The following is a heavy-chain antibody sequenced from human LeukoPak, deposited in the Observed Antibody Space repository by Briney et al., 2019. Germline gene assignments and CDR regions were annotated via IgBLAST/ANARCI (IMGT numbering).Heavy chain of an antibody. J-gene: IGHJ4*02. Sequence: PGGSLRLSCAASGFTVSSNYMSWVRQAPGKGLEWVSVIYSGGSTYYADSVKGRLTISRDNSKNTLYLQMNSLRAEDTAVYYCARDCSSTSCYGYWGQGTLVTVSS. V-gene: IGHV3-66*01. CDR2: IYSGGST. CDR1: GFTVSSNY. CDR3: ARDCSSTSCYGY. D-gene: IGHD2-2*01.